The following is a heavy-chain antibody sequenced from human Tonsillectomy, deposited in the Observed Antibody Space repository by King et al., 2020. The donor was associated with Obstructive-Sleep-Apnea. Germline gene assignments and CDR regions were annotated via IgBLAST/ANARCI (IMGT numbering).Heavy chain of an antibody. Sequence: VQLVESGGGVVQPGRSLRLSCPASGFTFSSYAMHWVRQAPGKGLEWVALISYDGSIKYYADSVKGRFTSSRDNSKNTLFLQMNSLRAEDTAIYYCARGDYFDSRVLRGGYYYGMDVWGQGTTVTVSS. J-gene: IGHJ6*02. CDR2: ISYDGSIK. V-gene: IGHV3-30-3*01. D-gene: IGHD3-22*01. CDR3: ARGDYFDSRVLRGGYYYGMDV. CDR1: GFTFSSYA.